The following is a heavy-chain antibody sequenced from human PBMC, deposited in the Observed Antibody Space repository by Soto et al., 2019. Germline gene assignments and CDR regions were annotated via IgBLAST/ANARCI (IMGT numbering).Heavy chain of an antibody. CDR3: AKTLDTAAGTYYYYGMDV. CDR1: GFTFSSYA. J-gene: IGHJ6*02. CDR2: ISGSGGST. D-gene: IGHD5-18*01. Sequence: GGSLRLSCAASGFTFSSYAMSWVRQAPGKGLEWVSAISGSGGSTYYADSVKGRFTISRDNSKNTLYLQMNSLRAEDTAVYYCAKTLDTAAGTYYYYGMDVWGQGTTVTVSS. V-gene: IGHV3-23*01.